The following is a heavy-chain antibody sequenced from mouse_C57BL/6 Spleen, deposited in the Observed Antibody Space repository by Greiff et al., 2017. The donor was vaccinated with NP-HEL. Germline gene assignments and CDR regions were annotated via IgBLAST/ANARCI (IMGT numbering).Heavy chain of an antibody. D-gene: IGHD1-1*01. V-gene: IGHV5-9-1*02. CDR3: TRGGGSSYWYFDV. CDR2: ISSGGDYI. CDR1: GFTFSSYA. J-gene: IGHJ1*03. Sequence: VQLKESGEGLVKPGGSLKLSCAASGFTFSSYAMSWVRQTPEKRLEWVAYISSGGDYIYYADTVKGRFTISRDNARNTLYLQMSSLKSEDTAMYYCTRGGGSSYWYFDVWGTGTTVTVSS.